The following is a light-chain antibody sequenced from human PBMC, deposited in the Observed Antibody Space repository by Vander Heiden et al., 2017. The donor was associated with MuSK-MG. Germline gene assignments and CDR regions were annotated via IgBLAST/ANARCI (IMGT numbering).Light chain of an antibody. V-gene: IGKV2-24*01. J-gene: IGKJ2*01. CDR1: QSLMHSDGNTY. CDR2: KVS. Sequence: DTVITHPPLSSPVTLGQPASISCRSSQSLMHSDGNTYLSWLQQRPGQPPRLLIYKVSSRCSGVPDRFSGSGAETDFTLNISRVEAEDVGVYYCRQSKQFPPTFGPGTKMEIK. CDR3: RQSKQFPPT.